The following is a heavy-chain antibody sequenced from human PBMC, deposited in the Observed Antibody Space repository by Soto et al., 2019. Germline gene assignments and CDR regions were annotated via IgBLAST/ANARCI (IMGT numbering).Heavy chain of an antibody. CDR2: ISSSSSYI. CDR1: GFTFSSYS. Sequence: GGSLRLSCAASGFTFSSYSMNWVRQAPGKGLEWVSSISSSSSYIYYADSVKGRFTISRDNAKNSLYLQMNSLRAEDTAVYYCARASVTLLNWFDPWGQGTLVTSPQ. J-gene: IGHJ5*02. V-gene: IGHV3-21*01. CDR3: ARASVTLLNWFDP. D-gene: IGHD4-17*01.